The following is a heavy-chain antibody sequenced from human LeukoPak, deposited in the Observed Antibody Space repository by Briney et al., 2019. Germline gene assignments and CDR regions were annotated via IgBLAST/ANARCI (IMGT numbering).Heavy chain of an antibody. J-gene: IGHJ6*03. CDR2: ISAYNGNT. CDR3: ARSYGDEKDYYYYMDV. D-gene: IGHD4-17*01. Sequence: ASVKVSCKASGYTFTSYGISWVRQAPGQGLEWMGWISAYNGNTNYAQKLQGRVTMTTDTSTSTAYMELRSLRSDDTAVYYCARSYGDEKDYYYYMDVWGKETTVTVSS. CDR1: GYTFTSYG. V-gene: IGHV1-18*01.